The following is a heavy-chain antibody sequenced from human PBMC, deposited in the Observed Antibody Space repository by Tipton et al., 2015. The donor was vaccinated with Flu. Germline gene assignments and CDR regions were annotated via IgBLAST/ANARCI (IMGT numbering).Heavy chain of an antibody. CDR3: ARYGTYDGSRYFQH. J-gene: IGHJ1*01. Sequence: TLSLTCTVSGGSISSYTYYWSWIRQPPGKGLEWIGYIYYSGSANYNPSLKSRVTISVDTSKNQFSLELSSVTAADTAVYYCARYGTYDGSRYFQHWGQGTLVTVSS. V-gene: IGHV4-61*01. CDR2: IYYSGSA. D-gene: IGHD1-26*01. CDR1: GGSISSYTYY.